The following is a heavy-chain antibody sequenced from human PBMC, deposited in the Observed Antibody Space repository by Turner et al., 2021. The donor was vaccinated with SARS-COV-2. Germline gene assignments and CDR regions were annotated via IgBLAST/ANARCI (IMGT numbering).Heavy chain of an antibody. CDR1: GGFISGDY. CDR3: ARAHYPGSLFRFDP. D-gene: IGHD2-21*01. J-gene: IGHJ5*02. V-gene: IGHV4-59*01. CDR2: IHYSGST. Sequence: QVQLQESGPGLVKPSATLSLICSVSGGFISGDYWSWIRPPPGKGLEGIGNIHYSGSTNYNPSLKSRVTVSVDTSKNQFSLKLSSVTAADTAVYYCARAHYPGSLFRFDPWGQGTLVTVSS.